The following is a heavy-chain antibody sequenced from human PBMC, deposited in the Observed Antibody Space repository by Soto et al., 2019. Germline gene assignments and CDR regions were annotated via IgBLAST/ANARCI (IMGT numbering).Heavy chain of an antibody. V-gene: IGHV3-30-3*01. Sequence: PGGSLRLSCAASGFTFSSYWMSWVRQAPGKGLEWVAVISYDGSNKDYADSVKGRFTISRDNSKNTLCLQMNSLRTEDTAVYYGQSTLVPSSPRPYWGLVPLVPVSS. CDR3: QSTLVPSSPRPY. D-gene: IGHD2-2*01. CDR2: ISYDGSNK. J-gene: IGHJ4*01. CDR1: GFTFSSYW.